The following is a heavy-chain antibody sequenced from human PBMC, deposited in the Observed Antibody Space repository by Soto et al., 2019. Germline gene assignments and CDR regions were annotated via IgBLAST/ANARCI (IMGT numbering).Heavy chain of an antibody. CDR3: ARDVYCFSTTCPLGY. Sequence: GGSLRLSCVASGFTFSNYAMHWVRQAPGKGLEWVAIVSYDGDNEYYADSVRGRFFISRDNSRNTLYLQMNSLRADDTAVYFCARDVYCFSTTCPLGYWGQGALVTVSS. V-gene: IGHV3-30*03. CDR2: VSYDGDNE. CDR1: GFTFSNYA. D-gene: IGHD2-2*01. J-gene: IGHJ4*02.